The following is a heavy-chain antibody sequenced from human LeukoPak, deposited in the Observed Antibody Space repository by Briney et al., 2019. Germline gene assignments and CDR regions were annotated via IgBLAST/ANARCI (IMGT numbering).Heavy chain of an antibody. CDR3: ASSPGLRWNY. CDR2: INHSGST. Sequence: PSETLSLTCAVYGGSSSGYYWSWIRRPPGKGLEWIGEINHSGSTNYNPSLKSRVTISVDTSKNQFSLKLSSVTAADTAVYYCASSPGLRWNYWGQGTLVTVSS. V-gene: IGHV4-34*01. D-gene: IGHD5-12*01. CDR1: GGSSSGYY. J-gene: IGHJ4*02.